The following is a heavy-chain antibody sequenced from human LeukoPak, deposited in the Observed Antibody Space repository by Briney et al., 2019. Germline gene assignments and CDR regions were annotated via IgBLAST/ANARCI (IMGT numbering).Heavy chain of an antibody. D-gene: IGHD3-10*01. CDR2: IYPGDSDT. CDR3: ARHPYYYGSGSYYNEVWFDP. V-gene: IGHV5-51*01. CDR1: GYSFTSYW. J-gene: IGHJ5*02. Sequence: GESLKISCKGSGYSFTSYWIGWVRQMPGKGLEWMGIIYPGDSDTRYSPSFQGQVTISADKSISTAYLQRSSLKASDTAMYYCARHPYYYGSGSYYNEVWFDPWGQGTLVTVSS.